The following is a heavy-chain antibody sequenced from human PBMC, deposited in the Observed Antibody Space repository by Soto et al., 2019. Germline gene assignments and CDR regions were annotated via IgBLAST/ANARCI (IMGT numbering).Heavy chain of an antibody. CDR1: GGSISSYY. CDR3: AREKPTSIAAAGFYGMDV. J-gene: IGHJ6*02. CDR2: IYYSGST. D-gene: IGHD6-13*01. V-gene: IGHV4-59*01. Sequence: SETLSLTCTVSGGSISSYYWSWIRQPPGKGLEWIGYIYYSGSTNYNPSLKSRVTISVDTSKNQFSLKLSSVTAADTAVYYCAREKPTSIAAAGFYGMDVWGQGTTVTVSS.